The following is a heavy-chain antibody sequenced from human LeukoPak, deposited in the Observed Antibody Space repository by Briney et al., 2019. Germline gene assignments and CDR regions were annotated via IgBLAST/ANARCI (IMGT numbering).Heavy chain of an antibody. CDR1: GYFISSGYY. CDR3: ARTSSSGLVGGYYFDY. J-gene: IGHJ4*02. CDR2: IHHSGNT. V-gene: IGHV4-38-2*02. D-gene: IGHD6-19*01. Sequence: SETLSLTCTVSGYFISSGYYWGWIRQPPGKGLQWIGSIHHSGNTYYNPSLKSRVTISVDTSKNQFSLKLRSVTAADTAVYYCARTSSSGLVGGYYFDYWGQGTLVTVSS.